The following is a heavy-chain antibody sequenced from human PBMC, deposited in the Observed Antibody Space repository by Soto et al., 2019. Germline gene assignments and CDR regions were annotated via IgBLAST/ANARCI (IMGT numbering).Heavy chain of an antibody. D-gene: IGHD7-27*01. CDR1: GFIFSNNG. CDR2: VSHDGRKT. CDR3: ARDLRQGASGATVYGMDV. Sequence: QVQLVESGGGEVQPGTSLRLSCIASGFIFSNNGMHWVRQAPGKGLEWVALVSHDGRKTFYADSVKGRLTIYRDNSKNTVYLHMNNLRPEDTAVYRCARDLRQGASGATVYGMDVLVQGTTVTVSS. V-gene: IGHV3-30*03. J-gene: IGHJ6*02.